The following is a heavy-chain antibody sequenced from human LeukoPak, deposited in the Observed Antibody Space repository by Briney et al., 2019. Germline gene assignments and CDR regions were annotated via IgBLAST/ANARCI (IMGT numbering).Heavy chain of an antibody. CDR1: GFTFSSYS. J-gene: IGHJ4*02. V-gene: IGHV3-21*01. Sequence: GGSLRLSCAASGFTFSSYSMNWVRQAPGKGLEWVSSISSSSTYIYYADSVKGRFTISRDNAKNSLFLQMNSLRAEDTAVYYCARFALKTPPTDWGQGTLVTVSS. CDR3: ARFALKTPPTD. CDR2: ISSSSTYI.